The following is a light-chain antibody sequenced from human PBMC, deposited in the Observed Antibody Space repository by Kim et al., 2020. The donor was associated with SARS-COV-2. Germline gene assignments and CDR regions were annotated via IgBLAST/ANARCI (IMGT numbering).Light chain of an antibody. Sequence: GQRVTISCSGRKSNIGSNTVNWYQQVPGTAPKVLIYSNVQRPSGVPERFSASKSDTSASLAISGLQSEDEANYYCATWDDRLDAWVFGGGTKLTVL. CDR2: SNV. V-gene: IGLV1-44*01. CDR1: KSNIGSNT. J-gene: IGLJ3*02. CDR3: ATWDDRLDAWV.